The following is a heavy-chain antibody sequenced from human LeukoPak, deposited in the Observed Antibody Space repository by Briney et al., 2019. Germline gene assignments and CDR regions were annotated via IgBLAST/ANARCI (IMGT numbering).Heavy chain of an antibody. V-gene: IGHV1-69*13. CDR3: ARAHYPSNGPEPYFDN. CDR2: VIPMGARA. CDR1: EDTFNNYA. Sequence: SVKVSCKASEDTFNNYAIDWVRQAPGQGLEWMGGVIPMGARAVSAPEFRDRVTITADASTPTTYMTLTSLRSDDSAVYYCARAHYPSNGPEPYFDNWGQGTLVTVSS. D-gene: IGHD5-18*01. J-gene: IGHJ4*02.